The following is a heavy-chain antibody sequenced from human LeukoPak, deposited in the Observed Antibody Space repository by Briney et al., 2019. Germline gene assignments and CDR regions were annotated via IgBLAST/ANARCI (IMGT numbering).Heavy chain of an antibody. CDR3: ARDPNTSCYTFRCGMDV. CDR1: GYTFTSYG. V-gene: IGHV1-18*01. J-gene: IGHJ6*02. Sequence: GASVKVSCKASGYTFTSYGISWVRQAPGQGLEWMGWISAYNGNTNYAQKLQGRVTMTTDTSTSTAYMELRSLRSDDTAVYYCARDPNTSCYTFRCGMDVWGQGTTVTVSS. CDR2: ISAYNGNT. D-gene: IGHD2-2*02.